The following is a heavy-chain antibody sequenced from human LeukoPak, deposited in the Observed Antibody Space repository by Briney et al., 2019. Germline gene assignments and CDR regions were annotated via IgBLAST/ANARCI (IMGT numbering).Heavy chain of an antibody. CDR3: ARGGPIVGGGSFLGSFDY. CDR1: GYTFTGYY. J-gene: IGHJ4*02. V-gene: IGHV1-2*04. D-gene: IGHD2-15*01. Sequence: ASVKVSFKASGYTFTGYYMHWVRQAPGQGKEWMGWINPNSGGTNYAQKFQGWVTMTRDTSISTAYMELSRLRSDDTAVYYCARGGPIVGGGSFLGSFDYWGQGTLVTVSS. CDR2: INPNSGGT.